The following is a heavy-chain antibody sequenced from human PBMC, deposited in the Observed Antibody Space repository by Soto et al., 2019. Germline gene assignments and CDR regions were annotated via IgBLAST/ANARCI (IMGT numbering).Heavy chain of an antibody. CDR1: VVTFSSYA. Sequence: QVQLVQSGAEVKKPGSSVKVSCKASVVTFSSYAISWVRQAPGQGLEWMGGIIPIFGTANYAQKFQGRVTLTAAESTSTDYMELSSLRSEDTAVYYCARVWLRFGVRYNWFDPWGQGTLVTVSS. D-gene: IGHD5-12*01. CDR2: IIPIFGTA. V-gene: IGHV1-69*01. CDR3: ARVWLRFGVRYNWFDP. J-gene: IGHJ5*02.